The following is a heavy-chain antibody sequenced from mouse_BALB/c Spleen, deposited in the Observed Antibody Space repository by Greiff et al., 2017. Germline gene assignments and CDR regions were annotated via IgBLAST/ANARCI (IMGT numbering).Heavy chain of an antibody. CDR2: INPGSGGT. V-gene: IGHV1-54*03. CDR1: GYAFTNYL. CDR3: ARGEAYGNVN. D-gene: IGHD2-1*01. Sequence: QVQLQQSGAELVRPGTSVKVSCKASGYAFTNYLIEWVKQRPGQGLEWIGVINPGSGGTNYNEKFKGKATLTADKSSSTAYMQLSSLTSDDSAVYFCARGEAYGNVNWGQGTLVTVSA. J-gene: IGHJ3*01.